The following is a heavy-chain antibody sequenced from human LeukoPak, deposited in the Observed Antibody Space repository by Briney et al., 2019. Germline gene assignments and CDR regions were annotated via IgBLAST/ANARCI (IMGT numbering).Heavy chain of an antibody. D-gene: IGHD2-2*01. Sequence: SVKVTCKASGGVFTTYAISWVRQAPGQGLEWMGSIISFLGTTNYAQKFQGRVTMTADEPTRTAYMELTYVRSDDTAVYYCATDYCSSISCYFRDAFDIWGQGTMVTVSS. CDR3: ATDYCSSISCYFRDAFDI. J-gene: IGHJ3*02. CDR1: GGVFTTYA. CDR2: IISFLGTT. V-gene: IGHV1-69*11.